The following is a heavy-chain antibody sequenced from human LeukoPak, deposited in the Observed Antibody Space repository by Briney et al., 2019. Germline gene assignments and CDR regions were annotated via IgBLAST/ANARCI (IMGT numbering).Heavy chain of an antibody. J-gene: IGHJ4*02. D-gene: IGHD3-22*01. CDR1: GFTFSSYS. CDR2: ISSSSSTI. Sequence: PGGSLRLSCAASGFTFSSYSMNWVRQAPGKGLEWVSYISSSSSTIYYADSVKGRFTISRDNAKNSLYLQMNSLRDEDTAVYYCAKMEDSSGYYSRYWGQGTLVTVSS. CDR3: AKMEDSSGYYSRY. V-gene: IGHV3-48*02.